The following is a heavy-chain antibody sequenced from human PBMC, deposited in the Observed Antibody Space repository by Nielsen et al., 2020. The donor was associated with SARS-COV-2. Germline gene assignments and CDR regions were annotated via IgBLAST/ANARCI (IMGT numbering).Heavy chain of an antibody. V-gene: IGHV3-23*01. CDR1: GFDFSAYA. J-gene: IGHJ4*02. CDR3: AKRRWGAVGGEMDS. CDR2: ITGSGSNT. Sequence: GSLRLSCAASGFDFSAYAMSWVRQAPGKGLEWVAVITGSGSNTYYTDSMKGRFTISRDNSKNTLYLQMNSLRAEDTAFYYCAKRRWGAVGGEMDSWGQGTLVTVSS. D-gene: IGHD6-19*01.